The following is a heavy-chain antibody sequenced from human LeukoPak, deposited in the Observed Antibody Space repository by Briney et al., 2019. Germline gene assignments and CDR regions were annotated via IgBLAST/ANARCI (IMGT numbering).Heavy chain of an antibody. J-gene: IGHJ3*02. CDR2: IIPIFGRA. CDR1: GGAFRSYV. V-gene: IGHV1-69*13. CDR3: ALYYYDSSGYYSNDAFDI. D-gene: IGHD3-22*01. Sequence: SVKVSCKASGGAFRSYVITWVRQAPGQGLEWMGGIIPIFGRADYAQKFQGRVMITADESTSTAYMELSSLRSEDTAVYYCALYYYDSSGYYSNDAFDIWGQGTMVTVSS.